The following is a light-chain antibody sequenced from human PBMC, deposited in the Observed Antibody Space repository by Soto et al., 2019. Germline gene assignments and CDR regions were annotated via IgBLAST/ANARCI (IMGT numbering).Light chain of an antibody. V-gene: IGLV2-14*01. Sequence: QSALTQPASVSGSPEQSITISCTGTSSDIGAYNYVSWYQQHPGKAPKLMIYGVTNRPSGVSNRFSGSKSGNTASLTISGLQAEDEADYYCSSYTTSSTLGFGGGTKLTVL. CDR1: SSDIGAYNY. J-gene: IGLJ2*01. CDR3: SSYTTSSTLG. CDR2: GVT.